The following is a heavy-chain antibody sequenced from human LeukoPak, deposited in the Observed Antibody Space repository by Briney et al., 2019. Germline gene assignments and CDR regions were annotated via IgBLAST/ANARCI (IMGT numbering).Heavy chain of an antibody. CDR2: IYTSGST. D-gene: IGHD5-18*01. CDR3: ARDLGLWLQGSWFDP. CDR1: GGSISSYY. J-gene: IGHJ5*02. V-gene: IGHV4-4*07. Sequence: SETLSLTCTVSGGSISSYYWSWIRQPAGKGLEWIGRIYTSGSTNYNPSLKSRVTMSVDTSKYQFSLKLSSVTAADTAVYYCARDLGLWLQGSWFDPWGQGTLVTVSS.